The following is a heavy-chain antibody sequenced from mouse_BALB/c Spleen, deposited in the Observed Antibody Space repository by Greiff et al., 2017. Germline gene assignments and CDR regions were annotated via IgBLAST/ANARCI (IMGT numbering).Heavy chain of an antibody. D-gene: IGHD2-1*01. Sequence: VQLQQSGAELARPGASVKLSCKASGYTFTSYWMQWVKQRPGQGLEWIGAIYPGDGDTRYTQKFKDKAILTVDKSSSTAYMQLSSLTSEDSAVYYCARDGNSPGFDVWGAGTTVTVSS. CDR1: GYTFTSYW. CDR3: ARDGNSPGFDV. J-gene: IGHJ1*01. CDR2: IYPGDGDT. V-gene: IGHV1-87*01.